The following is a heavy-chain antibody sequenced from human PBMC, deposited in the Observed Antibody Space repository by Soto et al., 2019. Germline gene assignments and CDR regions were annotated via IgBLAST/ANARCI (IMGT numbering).Heavy chain of an antibody. D-gene: IGHD3-10*01. CDR1: GYTFTGYY. V-gene: IGHV1-2*04. CDR3: ARDHSTYGSGSYFYYYYGMDV. CDR2: INPNSGGT. J-gene: IGHJ6*02. Sequence: ASVKVSCKASGYTFTGYYMHWVRQAPGQGLEWMGWINPNSGGTNYAQKFQGWVTMTRDTSISTAYMELSRLRSDDTAVYYCARDHSTYGSGSYFYYYYGMDVWGQGTTVTVSS.